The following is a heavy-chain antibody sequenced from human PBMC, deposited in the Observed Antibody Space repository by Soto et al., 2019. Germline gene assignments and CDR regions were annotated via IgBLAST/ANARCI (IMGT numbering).Heavy chain of an antibody. D-gene: IGHD6-19*01. Sequence: KPSETLSLTCSVSGDSIRKSSSYWGWIRQSPGKGPEWIGTFYYNGNTYYNPSLESRGAISVDASKNQFTLRLASLTAADTAIYYSVRRNEYGSPDSFDDWGRGTLVPVYS. CDR3: VRRNEYGSPDSFDD. V-gene: IGHV4-39*01. J-gene: IGHJ4*02. CDR1: GDSIRKSSSY. CDR2: FYYNGNT.